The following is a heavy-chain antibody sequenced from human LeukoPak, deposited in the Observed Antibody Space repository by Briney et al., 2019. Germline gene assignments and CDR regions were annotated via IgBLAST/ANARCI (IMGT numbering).Heavy chain of an antibody. Sequence: GGSLRLSCAASGFTFTNFWMNWVRRTPGKGLMWVSRIQTDRGTRYAESVKGRFTISRDNAKNTVYLQMNTLSAEDTAIYYCARGLHWNDFNWFDSWGQGTLVTVSS. J-gene: IGHJ5*01. D-gene: IGHD1-1*01. CDR1: GFTFTNFW. V-gene: IGHV3-74*01. CDR3: ARGLHWNDFNWFDS. CDR2: IQTDRGT.